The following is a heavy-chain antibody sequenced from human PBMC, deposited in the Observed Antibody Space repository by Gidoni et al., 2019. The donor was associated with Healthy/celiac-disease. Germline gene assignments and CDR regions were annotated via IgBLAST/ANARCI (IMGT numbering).Heavy chain of an antibody. CDR3: ARGFIAAAGRNRYFQH. J-gene: IGHJ1*01. CDR1: GGSFSGYY. CDR2: INHSGST. Sequence: QVQLQQWGAGLLKPSETLSLTCAVYGGSFSGYYWSWISQPPGKGLEWIGEINHSGSTNYNPSLKSRVTRSVDTSKNQFSLKLSSVTAADTAVYYCARGFIAAAGRNRYFQHWGQGTLVTVSS. D-gene: IGHD6-13*01. V-gene: IGHV4-34*01.